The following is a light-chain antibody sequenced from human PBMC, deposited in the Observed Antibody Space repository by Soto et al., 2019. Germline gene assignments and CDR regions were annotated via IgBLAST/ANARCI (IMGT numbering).Light chain of an antibody. CDR2: GAS. Sequence: EIVMTQSPATLSMSPGERATLSCRASQSVSSSLAWYQQKPGQAPRLLIYGASTRDTGIPDRFSGSGSETEFTLTISSLQAEDFAIYYCQQYNNWWTVGQGTKVEIK. CDR1: QSVSSS. V-gene: IGKV3-15*01. J-gene: IGKJ1*01. CDR3: QQYNNWWT.